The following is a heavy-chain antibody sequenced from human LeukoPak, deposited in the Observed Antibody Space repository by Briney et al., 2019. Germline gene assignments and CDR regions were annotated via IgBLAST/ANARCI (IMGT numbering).Heavy chain of an antibody. V-gene: IGHV5-10-1*01. CDR2: IDPSDSYT. CDR3: ASLEMATDY. CDR1: AYSFTSYW. D-gene: IGHD5-24*01. Sequence: PGESLKISCKGSAYSFTSYWISWVRQMPGKGLEWMGRIDPSDSYTNYSPSFQGRVTISADKSISTAYLQWASLKALDTAMYYCASLEMATDYWGQGTLVTVSS. J-gene: IGHJ4*02.